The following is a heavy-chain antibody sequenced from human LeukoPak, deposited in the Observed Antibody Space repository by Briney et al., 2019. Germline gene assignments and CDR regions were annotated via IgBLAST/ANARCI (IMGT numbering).Heavy chain of an antibody. CDR2: ISSSSSYI. J-gene: IGHJ6*02. Sequence: GGSLRLSCAASGFTFSSYSMNWVRQAPGKGLEWVSSISSSSSYIYYADSVKGRFTISRDNAKNSLYLQMNSLRAEDTAVYYCGRDSYDFWSGYPYSYYYYYGMDVWGQGTTVTVSS. V-gene: IGHV3-21*01. D-gene: IGHD3-3*01. CDR1: GFTFSSYS. CDR3: GRDSYDFWSGYPYSYYYYYGMDV.